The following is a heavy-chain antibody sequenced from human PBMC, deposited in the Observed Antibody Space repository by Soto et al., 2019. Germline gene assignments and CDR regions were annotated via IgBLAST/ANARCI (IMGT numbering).Heavy chain of an antibody. CDR3: ARVGLGMTRFTYYYYGMDV. CDR2: IYTSGST. D-gene: IGHD7-27*01. J-gene: IGHJ6*02. V-gene: IGHV4-4*07. Sequence: LSLTCTVSGGSISSYYWSWIRQPAGKGLEWIGRIYTSGSTNYNPSLKSRVTMSVDTSKNQFSLKLSSVTAADTAVYYCARVGLGMTRFTYYYYGMDVWGQGTTVTVSS. CDR1: GGSISSYY.